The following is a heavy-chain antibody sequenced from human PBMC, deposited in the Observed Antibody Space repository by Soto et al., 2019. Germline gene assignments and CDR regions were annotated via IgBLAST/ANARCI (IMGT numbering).Heavy chain of an antibody. Sequence: GGSLRLSCAASGFTFSDHYMDWVRQAPGKGLEWVGRTRNKANSYTTEYAASVKGRFTISRDDSKNSLYLQMNSLKTEDTAVYYCANGGYYDSSGYYYWGQGTLVTVSS. CDR1: GFTFSDHY. J-gene: IGHJ4*02. CDR2: TRNKANSYTT. V-gene: IGHV3-72*01. D-gene: IGHD3-22*01. CDR3: ANGGYYDSSGYYY.